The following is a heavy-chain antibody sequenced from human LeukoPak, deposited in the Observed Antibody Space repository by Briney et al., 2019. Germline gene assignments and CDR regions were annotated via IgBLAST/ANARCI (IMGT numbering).Heavy chain of an antibody. D-gene: IGHD6-25*01. Sequence: GESLKISCECSGYNFSNYWIGWGRPVPGKGVEWMGIVYHDDSDTIYNPPFEGQVTISDNKSISTAYLQSTSLRASDTAMYFCARAYTGSFSGYTYWGQGTLVTVSS. CDR2: VYHDDSDT. V-gene: IGHV5-51*01. J-gene: IGHJ1*01. CDR1: GYNFSNYW. CDR3: ARAYTGSFSGYTY.